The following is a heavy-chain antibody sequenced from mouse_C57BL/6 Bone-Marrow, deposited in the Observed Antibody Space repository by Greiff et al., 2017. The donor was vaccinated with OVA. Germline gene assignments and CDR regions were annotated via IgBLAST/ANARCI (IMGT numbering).Heavy chain of an antibody. CDR1: GYTFTSYW. CDR3: ARATTVVATRYFDV. D-gene: IGHD1-1*01. Sequence: QVQLQQPGAELVKPGASVKLSCKASGYTFTSYWMHWVKQRPGQGLEWIGMIHPNSGSTNYNEKFKSKATLTVDKSSSTAYMQLSSLTSDDSAVYYCARATTVVATRYFDVWGTGTTVTVSS. J-gene: IGHJ1*03. CDR2: IHPNSGST. V-gene: IGHV1-64*01.